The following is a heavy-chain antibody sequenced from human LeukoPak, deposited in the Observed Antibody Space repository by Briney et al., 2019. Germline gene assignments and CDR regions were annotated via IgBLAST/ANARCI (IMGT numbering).Heavy chain of an antibody. D-gene: IGHD3-16*01. CDR1: GYTFTGYY. J-gene: IGHJ4*02. CDR2: INPNSGGT. Sequence: ASVKVSCTASGYTFTGYYMHWVRQAPGQGLEWMGWINPNSGGTNYAQKFQGRVTMTRDTSISTAYMELSRLRSDDRAVYYCARVIEGGDYLDYWGQGTLVTVSS. CDR3: ARVIEGGDYLDY. V-gene: IGHV1-2*02.